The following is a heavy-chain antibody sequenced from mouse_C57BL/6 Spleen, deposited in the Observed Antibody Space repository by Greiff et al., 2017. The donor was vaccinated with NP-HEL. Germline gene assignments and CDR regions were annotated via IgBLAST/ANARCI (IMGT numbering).Heavy chain of an antibody. CDR1: GFTFSDYG. Sequence: DVQLVESGGGLVKPGGSLKLSCAASGFTFSDYGMHWVRQAPEKGLEWVAYISSGSSTIYSADTVKGRFTISRDNAKTTLFLQMTSLRSEDTAMYYCARRDDYDGLAYWGQGTLVTVAA. CDR3: ARRDDYDGLAY. D-gene: IGHD2-4*01. V-gene: IGHV5-17*01. CDR2: ISSGSSTI. J-gene: IGHJ3*01.